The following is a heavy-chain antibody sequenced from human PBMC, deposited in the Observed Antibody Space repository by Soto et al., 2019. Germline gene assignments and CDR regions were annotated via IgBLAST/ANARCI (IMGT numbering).Heavy chain of an antibody. CDR1: GFTFSSYD. CDR2: IGTAGDT. J-gene: IGHJ4*02. V-gene: IGHV3-13*01. Sequence: GGSLRLSCAASGFTFSSYDMHWVRQATGKGLEWVSAIGTAGDTYYPGSVKGRFTISRENAKNSLYLQMNSLRAGDTAVYYCARGWYYYDSSGYPCFDYWGQGXLVTVYS. CDR3: ARGWYYYDSSGYPCFDY. D-gene: IGHD3-22*01.